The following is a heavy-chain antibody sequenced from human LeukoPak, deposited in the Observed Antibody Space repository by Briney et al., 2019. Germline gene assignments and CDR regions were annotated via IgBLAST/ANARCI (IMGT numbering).Heavy chain of an antibody. CDR1: GFTFSSYL. CDR3: ARGTVTMVDY. V-gene: IGHV3-74*01. CDR2: LNGDGSST. Sequence: GGSLRLSCAASGFTFSSYLMHWVRQAPGKGLVWVSRLNGDGSSTSYADSVKGRFTISRDNSKNTLFLQMNSLRAGDTAVYYCARGTVTMVDYWGQGTLVTVSS. J-gene: IGHJ4*02. D-gene: IGHD3-10*01.